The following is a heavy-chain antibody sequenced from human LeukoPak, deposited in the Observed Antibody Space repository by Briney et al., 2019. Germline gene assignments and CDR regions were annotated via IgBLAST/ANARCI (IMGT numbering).Heavy chain of an antibody. Sequence: PSETLSLTCTVSGGSISSYYWSWIRQPPGKGLEWIGYIYYSGSTNYNPSLKSRVTISVDTSKNQFSLKLSSVTAADTAVYYCAREVHNWNLRRRYYYYMDVWGKGTTVTVPS. J-gene: IGHJ6*03. CDR3: AREVHNWNLRRRYYYYMDV. D-gene: IGHD1-20*01. V-gene: IGHV4-59*01. CDR2: IYYSGST. CDR1: GGSISSYY.